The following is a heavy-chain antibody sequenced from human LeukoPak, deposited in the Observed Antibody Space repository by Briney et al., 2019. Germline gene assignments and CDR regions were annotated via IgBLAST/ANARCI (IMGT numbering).Heavy chain of an antibody. J-gene: IGHJ1*01. CDR2: ISYDGSNK. Sequence: GGSLRLSRAASGFTFSSYAMHWVRQAPGKGLEWVAVISYDGSNKYYADSVKGRFTISRDNSKNTLYLQMNSLRAEDTAVYYCARVSSRWSGYLNEYFQHWGQGILVTVSS. V-gene: IGHV3-30*16. CDR3: ARVSSRWSGYLNEYFQH. D-gene: IGHD3-3*01. CDR1: GFTFSSYA.